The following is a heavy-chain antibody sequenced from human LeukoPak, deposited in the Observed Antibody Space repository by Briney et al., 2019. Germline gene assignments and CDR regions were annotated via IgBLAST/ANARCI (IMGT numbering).Heavy chain of an antibody. CDR3: ARLPTEGFGRDYYYYGLDG. D-gene: IGHD3-10*01. Sequence: SETLSLTCAVYGGSFSGYYWTWIRQPPGKGLEWIGEINHSGSTNYNPSLKSRITISVDTSKNQFSLKLSSVTAADTAIYYCARLPTEGFGRDYYYYGLDGWGQGTTVTVSS. J-gene: IGHJ6*02. V-gene: IGHV4-34*01. CDR2: INHSGST. CDR1: GGSFSGYY.